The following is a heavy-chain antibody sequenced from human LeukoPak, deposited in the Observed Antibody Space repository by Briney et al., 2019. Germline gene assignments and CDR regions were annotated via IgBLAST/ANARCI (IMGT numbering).Heavy chain of an antibody. D-gene: IGHD2-2*02. CDR3: ARGGYCSSTCCYTWDY. J-gene: IGHJ4*02. V-gene: IGHV1-69*13. Sequence: SVKVSCKASGGTFSSYAISWVRQAPGQGLEWMGGIIPIFGTANYAQKFQGRVTITADESTSTAYMELSSLRSEDTAVYYRARGGYCSSTCCYTWDYWGQGTLVTVSS. CDR2: IIPIFGTA. CDR1: GGTFSSYA.